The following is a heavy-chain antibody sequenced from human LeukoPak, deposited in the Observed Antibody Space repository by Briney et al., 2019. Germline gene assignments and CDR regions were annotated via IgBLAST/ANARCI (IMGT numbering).Heavy chain of an antibody. V-gene: IGHV1-69*04. CDR3: ARGNYYDSRYYYYYYGMDV. CDR2: IIPILGIA. CDR1: GYTFTSYD. D-gene: IGHD3-22*01. Sequence: SVKVSCKASGYTFTSYDINWVRQATGQGLEWMGRIIPILGIANYAQKFQGRVTITADKSTSTAYMELSSLRSEDTAVYYCARGNYYDSRYYYYYYGMDVWGQGTTVTVSS. J-gene: IGHJ6*02.